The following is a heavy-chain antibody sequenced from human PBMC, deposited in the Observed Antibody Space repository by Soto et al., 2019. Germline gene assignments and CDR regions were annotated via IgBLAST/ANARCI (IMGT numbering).Heavy chain of an antibody. CDR3: AKDQAGRRWLLTQGPFDY. J-gene: IGHJ4*02. CDR2: ISGSGGST. D-gene: IGHD1-26*01. CDR1: GFTFSGYA. Sequence: GGSLRLSCAASGFTFSGYAMSWVRQAPGKGLEWVSAISGSGGSTYYADSVKGRFTISRDNSKNTLYLQMNSLRAEDTAVYYCAKDQAGRRWLLTQGPFDYGCQGTLVTVSA. V-gene: IGHV3-23*01.